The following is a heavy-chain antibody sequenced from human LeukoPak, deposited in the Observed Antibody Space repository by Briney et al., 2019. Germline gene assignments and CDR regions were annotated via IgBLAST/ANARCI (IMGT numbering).Heavy chain of an antibody. CDR1: GYTFTGYY. CDR3: AKDATAVPGTVYMDV. CDR2: INPNSGGT. V-gene: IGHV1-2*02. D-gene: IGHD6-13*01. Sequence: GASVKVSCKASGYTFTGYYMHWVRQAPGQGLEWMGWINPNSGGTNYAQKFQGRVTMTRNTSISTAYMELSSLRAEDTALYYCAKDATAVPGTVYMDVWGKGTTVTISS. J-gene: IGHJ6*03.